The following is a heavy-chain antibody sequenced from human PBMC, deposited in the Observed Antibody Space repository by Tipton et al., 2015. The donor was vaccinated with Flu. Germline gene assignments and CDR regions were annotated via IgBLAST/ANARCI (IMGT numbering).Heavy chain of an antibody. J-gene: IGHJ6*02. CDR1: GFTFSSYA. V-gene: IGHV3-23*01. CDR2: ISGSGGST. CDR3: ATKKAAHYDFWSGYYFHGMDV. Sequence: AASGFTFSSYAMSWVRQAPGKGLEWVSAISGSGGSTYYADSVKGRFTISRDNSKNTLYLQMNSLRAEDTAVYYCATKKAAHYDFWSGYYFHGMDVWGQGTTVTVSS. D-gene: IGHD3-3*01.